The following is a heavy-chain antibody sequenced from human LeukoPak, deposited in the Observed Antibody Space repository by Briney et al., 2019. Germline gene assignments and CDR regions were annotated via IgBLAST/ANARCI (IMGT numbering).Heavy chain of an antibody. V-gene: IGHV4-38-2*02. J-gene: IGHJ3*02. CDR1: GYSISSGYY. CDR2: IYHSGST. CDR3: ARDQIAAAGTNAFDI. Sequence: PSETLSLTCTVSGYSISSGYYWGWIRQPPGKGLEWIGSIYHSGSTNYNPSLKSRVTISVDTSKNQFSLKLSSVTAADTAVYYCARDQIAAAGTNAFDIWGQGTMVTVSS. D-gene: IGHD6-13*01.